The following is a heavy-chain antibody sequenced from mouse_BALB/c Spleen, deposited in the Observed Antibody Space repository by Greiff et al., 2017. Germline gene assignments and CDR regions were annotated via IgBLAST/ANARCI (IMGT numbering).Heavy chain of an antibody. CDR1: GFSLTSYG. Sequence: VKLQESGPGLVAPSQSLSITCTVSGFSLTSYGVHWVRQPPGKGLEWLGVIWAGGSTNYNSALMSRLSISKDNSKSQVFLKMNSLQTDDTAMYYCARERGGTGTFAYWGQGTLVTVSA. J-gene: IGHJ3*01. D-gene: IGHD4-1*01. CDR3: ARERGGTGTFAY. CDR2: IWAGGST. V-gene: IGHV2-9*02.